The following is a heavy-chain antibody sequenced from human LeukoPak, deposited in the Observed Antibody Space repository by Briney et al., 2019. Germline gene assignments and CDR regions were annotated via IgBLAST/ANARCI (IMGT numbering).Heavy chain of an antibody. CDR3: ARAVSVGLYDSSGYSAYYMDV. Sequence: PGGSLRLSCAASGFTFSSYGMHWVRQAPGKGLEWVAVIWYDGSNKYYADSVKGRFTISRDNSKNTLYLQMNSLRAEDTAVYYCARAVSVGLYDSSGYSAYYMDVWGKGTTVTVSS. CDR1: GFTFSSYG. V-gene: IGHV3-33*01. CDR2: IWYDGSNK. J-gene: IGHJ6*03. D-gene: IGHD3-22*01.